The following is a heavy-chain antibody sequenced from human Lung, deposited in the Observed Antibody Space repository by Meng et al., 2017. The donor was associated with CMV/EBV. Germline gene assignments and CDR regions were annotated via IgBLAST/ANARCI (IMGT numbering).Heavy chain of an antibody. CDR3: ARGLRAAANYYYYGMDV. CDR2: INWNSGST. CDR1: GFTFDDYG. V-gene: IGHV3-20*04. J-gene: IGHJ6*02. D-gene: IGHD6-13*01. Sequence: GESXKISCAASGFTFDDYGMSWVRQPPGKGLEWVSGINWNSGSTGFADSVKGRFTISRDNAKNSLYLQMNSLRAEDTALYYCARGLRAAANYYYYGMDVWXQGTTVTVSS.